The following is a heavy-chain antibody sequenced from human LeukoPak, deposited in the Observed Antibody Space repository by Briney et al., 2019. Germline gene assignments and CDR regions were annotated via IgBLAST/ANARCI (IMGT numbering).Heavy chain of an antibody. CDR2: INPNSGGT. J-gene: IGHJ4*02. CDR3: AREGRYCSSASCPLDY. CDR1: GYTFTGYY. Sequence: ASVKVSCKASGYTFTGYYMHWVRQAPGQGLEWMGWINPNSGGTNYAQKFQGRVTMTRDTSISTAYMELSRLRSDDTAVYYCAREGRYCSSASCPLDYWGQGTLVTVSS. D-gene: IGHD2-2*01. V-gene: IGHV1-2*02.